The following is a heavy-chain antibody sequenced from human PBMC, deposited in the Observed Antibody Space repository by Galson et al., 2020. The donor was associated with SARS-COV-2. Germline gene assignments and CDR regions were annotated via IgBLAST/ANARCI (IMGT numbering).Heavy chain of an antibody. V-gene: IGHV3-30*18. Sequence: GESLKISCTASGFTFSSCGMHWVRQSPGKGLEWLALISYDGGEQRYSDSVKGRFAISRDNSKNTLYLQMSSLRSEDTAIYYCAKEFPDLFAYFDYWGQGALVTVSS. CDR2: ISYDGGEQ. D-gene: IGHD3-10*02. CDR1: GFTFSSCG. CDR3: AKEFPDLFAYFDY. J-gene: IGHJ4*02.